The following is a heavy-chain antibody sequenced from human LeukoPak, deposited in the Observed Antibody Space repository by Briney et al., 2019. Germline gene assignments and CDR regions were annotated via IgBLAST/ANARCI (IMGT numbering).Heavy chain of an antibody. J-gene: IGHJ4*02. D-gene: IGHD3-22*01. CDR3: SRGLDSRKLGY. Sequence: SETLSLTCTVSGASFNSDDQYWNWIRQSPGKGLEWVGSIHPSGMLYNNPSLESRVTMSRDTSKNQFSLNLNSVAAADTAVYFCSRGLDSRKLGYWGQGILVTVSS. CDR2: IHPSGML. CDR1: GASFNSDDQY. V-gene: IGHV4-31*03.